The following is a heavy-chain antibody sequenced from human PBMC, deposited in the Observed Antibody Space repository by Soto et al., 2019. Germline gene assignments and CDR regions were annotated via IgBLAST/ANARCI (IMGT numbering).Heavy chain of an antibody. CDR1: GFTFSSYG. Sequence: QVQLVESGGGVVQPGRSLRLSCAASGFTFSSYGMHWVRQAPGKGLEWVAVIWYDGSNKYYADSVKGRFTISRDNSKNTLYLQMNSLRAEDTAVYYCARDKKLLGHYYYYYGMGVWGQGTTVTVSS. D-gene: IGHD3-10*01. CDR2: IWYDGSNK. J-gene: IGHJ6*02. CDR3: ARDKKLLGHYYYYYGMGV. V-gene: IGHV3-33*01.